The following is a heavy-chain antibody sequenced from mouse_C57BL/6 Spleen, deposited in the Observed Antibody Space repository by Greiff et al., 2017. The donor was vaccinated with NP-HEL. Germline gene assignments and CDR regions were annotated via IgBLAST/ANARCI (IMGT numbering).Heavy chain of an antibody. CDR1: GYTFTSYW. D-gene: IGHD2-1*01. CDR2: IYPGSGST. CDR3: AREVATMVSYYYAMDY. J-gene: IGHJ4*01. Sequence: VQLQQSGAELVKPGASVKMSCKASGYTFTSYWITWVKQRPGQGLEWIGDIYPGSGSTNYNEKFKSKATLTVDTSSSTAYMQLSSLTSEDSAVYYCAREVATMVSYYYAMDYWGQGTSVTVSS. V-gene: IGHV1-55*01.